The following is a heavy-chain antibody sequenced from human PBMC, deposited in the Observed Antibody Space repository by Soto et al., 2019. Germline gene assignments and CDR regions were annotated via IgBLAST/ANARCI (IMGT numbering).Heavy chain of an antibody. D-gene: IGHD2-15*01. CDR1: GASISSTYW. CDR2: ITHTGTT. V-gene: IGHV4-4*02. Sequence: QLRESGPGLVKPSGTLSLTCFVSGASISSTYWWSWVRQTPGKRLEWIGQITHTGTTSYNPSLKNAVTISLDKSNNQFTLRLTSMTAADTAVYYCATLPPRIVVVMTDLPTWGQGTLVTVSS. CDR3: ATLPPRIVVVMTDLPT. J-gene: IGHJ5*02.